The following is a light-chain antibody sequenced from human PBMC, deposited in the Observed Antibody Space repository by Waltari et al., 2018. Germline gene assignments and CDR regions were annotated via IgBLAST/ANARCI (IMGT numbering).Light chain of an antibody. CDR1: QSISSN. J-gene: IGKJ1*01. Sequence: EIVVTKSPATLSVSPGDRPSLTCRASQSISSNLAWFQQKPGQSPRLLIYGASARASGVPARFSGSGSGTEFTLTITSLQSEDFAVYYCQQYHALPPSTFGQGTRV. CDR2: GAS. CDR3: QQYHALPPST. V-gene: IGKV3-15*01.